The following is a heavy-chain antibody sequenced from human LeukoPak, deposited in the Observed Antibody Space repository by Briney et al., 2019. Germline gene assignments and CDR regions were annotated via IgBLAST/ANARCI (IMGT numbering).Heavy chain of an antibody. J-gene: IGHJ4*02. CDR3: AKGKRPSGIALGY. CDR1: GFTFDDYA. V-gene: IGHV3-9*01. Sequence: GGSLRLSCAASGFTFDDYAMHWVRQAPGKGLEWVSGISWNSGSIGYADSVKGRFTISRDNAKNSLYLQMNSLRAGDTALYYCAKGKRPSGIALGYWGQGTLVTVSS. CDR2: ISWNSGSI. D-gene: IGHD1-26*01.